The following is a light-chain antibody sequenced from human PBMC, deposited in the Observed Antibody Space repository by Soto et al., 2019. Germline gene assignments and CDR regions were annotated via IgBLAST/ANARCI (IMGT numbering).Light chain of an antibody. Sequence: EIVLTQSPGTLSLSPGERATLSCRASQSVSSSYLAWYQQKPGQAPRLLIYGASSRATGIPDRFSGSGSRTDFTLTISRLEPEEFAVYYCQQYGSSPGTFGHGTKVDIK. CDR1: QSVSSSY. CDR2: GAS. J-gene: IGKJ3*01. CDR3: QQYGSSPGT. V-gene: IGKV3-20*01.